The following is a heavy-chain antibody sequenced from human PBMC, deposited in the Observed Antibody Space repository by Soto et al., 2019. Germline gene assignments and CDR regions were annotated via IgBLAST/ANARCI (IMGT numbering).Heavy chain of an antibody. D-gene: IGHD6-19*01. CDR1: NGSISSYY. Sequence: PSETLSLTCTVSNGSISSYYWSWIRQPAGKGLEWIGRIYTSGSTNYNPSLKSRVTMSVDTSKNQFSLKLSSVTAADTAVYYCARDSCGLEAPPNKNNWFDPWGQGTLVTVSS. CDR3: ARDSCGLEAPPNKNNWFDP. J-gene: IGHJ5*02. CDR2: IYTSGST. V-gene: IGHV4-4*07.